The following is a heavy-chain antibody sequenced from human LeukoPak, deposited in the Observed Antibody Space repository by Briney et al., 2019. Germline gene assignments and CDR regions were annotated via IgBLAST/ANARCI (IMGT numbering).Heavy chain of an antibody. CDR3: SREGIVGATDFDY. J-gene: IGHJ4*02. Sequence: PGGSLRLSCIVSGFTFGDYAMTWVRQAPGKGLEWVGFIRSKTFGGTTEYAASVKGRFTISRDDSKSIAYLQMNRLKTEDTAVYFCSREGIVGATDFDYWGQGTLVTVSS. CDR2: IRSKTFGGTT. CDR1: GFTFGDYA. V-gene: IGHV3-49*04. D-gene: IGHD1-26*01.